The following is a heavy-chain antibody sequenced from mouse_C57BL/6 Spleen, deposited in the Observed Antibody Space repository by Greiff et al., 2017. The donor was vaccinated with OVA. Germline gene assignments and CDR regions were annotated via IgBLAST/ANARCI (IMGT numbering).Heavy chain of an antibody. CDR2: IDPSDSYT. D-gene: IGHD2-1*01. J-gene: IGHJ4*01. CDR1: GYTFTSYW. CDR3: ARYGNYLYYAMDY. V-gene: IGHV1-69*01. Sequence: QVQLQQSGAELVMPGASVKLSCKASGYTFTSYWMHWVKQRPGQGLEWIGGIDPSDSYTNYNQKFKGKSTLTVDKSSSTAYMQLSSLTSEDSAVYYCARYGNYLYYAMDYWGQGTSVTVSS.